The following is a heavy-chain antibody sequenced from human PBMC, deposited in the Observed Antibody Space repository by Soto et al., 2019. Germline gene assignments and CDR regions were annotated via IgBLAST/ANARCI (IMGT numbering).Heavy chain of an antibody. CDR1: GFTFSDYY. Sequence: SLRLSCAASGFTFSDYYMSWIRQARGKGLEGVSYISSSGSTIYYADSVKGRFTISRDNAKNSLYLQMNSLRAEDTAVYYCARENYYDSSGPDYWGQGTLVTVPQ. J-gene: IGHJ4*02. D-gene: IGHD3-22*01. CDR3: ARENYYDSSGPDY. V-gene: IGHV3-11*01. CDR2: ISSSGSTI.